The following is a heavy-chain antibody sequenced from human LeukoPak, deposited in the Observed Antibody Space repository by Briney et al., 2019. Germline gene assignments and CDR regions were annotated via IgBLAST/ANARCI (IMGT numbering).Heavy chain of an antibody. J-gene: IGHJ4*02. CDR2: ISGSGGST. Sequence: GGSLRLSCAASGFTFSSYAMSWVRQAPGKGLEWVSAISGSGGSTYYADSVKGRFTISRDNSKNTLYLQMNSLRAEDTAVYYCARGNGGNSRTYFDYWGQGTLVTVSS. CDR1: GFTFSSYA. CDR3: ARGNGGNSRTYFDY. D-gene: IGHD4-23*01. V-gene: IGHV3-23*01.